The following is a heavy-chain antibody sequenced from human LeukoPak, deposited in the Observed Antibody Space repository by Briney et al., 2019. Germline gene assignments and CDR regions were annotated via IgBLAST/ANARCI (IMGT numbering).Heavy chain of an antibody. CDR3: ARGLEMATIIVEGDWFDP. Sequence: ASVKVSCEASGYTFTSYAMNWVRQAPGQGLEWMGWINTNTGNPTYAQGFTGRFVFSLDTSVSTAYLQISSLKAEDTAVYYCARGLEMATIIVEGDWFDPWGQGTLVTVSS. CDR2: INTNTGNP. J-gene: IGHJ5*02. D-gene: IGHD5-24*01. V-gene: IGHV7-4-1*02. CDR1: GYTFTSYA.